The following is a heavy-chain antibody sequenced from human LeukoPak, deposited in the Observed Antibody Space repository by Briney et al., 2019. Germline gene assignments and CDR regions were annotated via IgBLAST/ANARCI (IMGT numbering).Heavy chain of an antibody. CDR3: AAQFNDILTGYYNRPFDY. CDR1: GFTFSSYG. Sequence: GGSLRLSCAASGFTFSSYGMHWVRQAPGKGLEWVAVIWYDGSNKYYADSVKGRFAISRDNSKNTQYLQMNSLRAEDTAVYYCAAQFNDILTGYYNRPFDYWGQGTLVTVSS. D-gene: IGHD3-9*01. V-gene: IGHV3-33*01. J-gene: IGHJ4*02. CDR2: IWYDGSNK.